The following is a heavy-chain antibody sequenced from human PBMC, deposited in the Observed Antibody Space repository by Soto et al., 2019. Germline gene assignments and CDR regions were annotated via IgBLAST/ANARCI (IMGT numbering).Heavy chain of an antibody. D-gene: IGHD7-27*01. J-gene: IGHJ6*02. CDR3: AKWGNDWGYYYYGMNV. Sequence: ESGGGLVHPGGSQGLSCAASGFTFSSFSMSWVRQAPGKGLEWISAISDNGATSYYADSVKGRFTISRDNSKNTLYLHMSSLRAEDTAVYYCAKWGNDWGYYYYGMNVWGQGTTVTVSS. CDR1: GFTFSSFS. CDR2: ISDNGATS. V-gene: IGHV3-23*01.